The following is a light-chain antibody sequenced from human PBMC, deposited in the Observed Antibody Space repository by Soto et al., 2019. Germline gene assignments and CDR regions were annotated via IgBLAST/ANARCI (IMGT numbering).Light chain of an antibody. V-gene: IGKV2-28*01. CDR2: LGS. J-gene: IGKJ5*01. CDR1: QSLLHSNGYNY. CDR3: MQALQTPRL. Sequence: DIVMTQSPLSLPVTPGEPASISCRSSQSLLHSNGYNYLDWYLQKPGQSPQLLIYLGSNRASGGPDRFSGSGSGTDFTLKISRVEAEDVGVYYCMQALQTPRLFGQGTRLEIK.